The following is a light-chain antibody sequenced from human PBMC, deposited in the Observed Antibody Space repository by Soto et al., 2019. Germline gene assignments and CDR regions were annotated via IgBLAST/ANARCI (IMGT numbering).Light chain of an antibody. CDR2: GAS. V-gene: IGKV3-15*01. J-gene: IGKJ3*01. CDR1: QSISSN. CDR3: QQYNNWPFT. Sequence: EIVMTQSPATLSVSPGERATLSCRASQSISSNLAWYQQKPGQAPRLLIYGASTRATGIPATFSGSGSGTEFTLTISSLQSEDFAVYYGQQYNNWPFTFGPGTKVD.